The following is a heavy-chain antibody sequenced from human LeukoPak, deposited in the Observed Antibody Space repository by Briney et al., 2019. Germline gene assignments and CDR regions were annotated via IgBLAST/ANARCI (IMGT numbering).Heavy chain of an antibody. CDR1: GASISSYY. J-gene: IGHJ4*02. D-gene: IGHD5-24*01. CDR3: ARAGRDGYNWDY. V-gene: IGHV4-59*01. Sequence: SETLSLTCTVSGASISSYYWSWIRQPPGKGLEWVGYIYYSGSTNYNPSLQSRLTISVDTSKNQFSLKLSSVTAADSAVYYCARAGRDGYNWDYWGQGPLVTVSS. CDR2: IYYSGST.